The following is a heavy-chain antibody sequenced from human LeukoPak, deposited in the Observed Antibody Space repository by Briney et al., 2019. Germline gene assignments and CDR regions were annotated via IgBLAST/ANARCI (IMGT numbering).Heavy chain of an antibody. CDR1: GFTLSTYA. CDR3: ARGAYGSYVWGSLYHPEDY. Sequence: PGRSLRLSCAASGFTLSTYAMHWVRQAPGKGLEWVAVIWCDGSNKYYADSVKGRFTISRDNSKNTLYLQMNSLRAEDTAVYYCARGAYGSYVWGSLYHPEDYWGQGTLVTVSS. D-gene: IGHD3-16*01. J-gene: IGHJ4*02. V-gene: IGHV3-33*08. CDR2: IWCDGSNK.